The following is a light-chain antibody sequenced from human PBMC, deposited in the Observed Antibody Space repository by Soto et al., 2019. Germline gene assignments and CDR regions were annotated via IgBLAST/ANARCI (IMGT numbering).Light chain of an antibody. CDR1: QSVSSY. V-gene: IGKV3-20*01. Sequence: EIVLRESPATLSLSPGERATLSCRASQSVSSYLAWYQQKPGQAPRLLIYGASSRATGIPDRFSGSGSGTDFTLTISRLEPEDFAVYYCQQYGSSPWTFGQGTKVDI. CDR2: GAS. J-gene: IGKJ1*01. CDR3: QQYGSSPWT.